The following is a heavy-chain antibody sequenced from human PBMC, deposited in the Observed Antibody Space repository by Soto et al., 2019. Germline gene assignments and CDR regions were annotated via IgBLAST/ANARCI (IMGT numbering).Heavy chain of an antibody. CDR1: GYTFTSYA. CDR3: ASVLDTAMDVDAFDI. V-gene: IGHV1-3*05. D-gene: IGHD5-18*01. Sequence: QVQLVQSGAEEKKPGASVKVSCKASGYTFTSYAMHWVRQAPGQRLEWMGWINAGNGNTKYSQKFQGRVTITRDTSASTDYMELSSLRSEDTAVYYCASVLDTAMDVDAFDIWGQGTMVTVSS. CDR2: INAGNGNT. J-gene: IGHJ3*02.